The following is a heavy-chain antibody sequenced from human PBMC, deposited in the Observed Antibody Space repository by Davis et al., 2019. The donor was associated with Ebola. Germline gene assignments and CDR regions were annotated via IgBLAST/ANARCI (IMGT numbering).Heavy chain of an antibody. J-gene: IGHJ6*02. D-gene: IGHD6-25*01. CDR3: AREGAAQYYYGMDV. CDR1: GYTFTSYD. V-gene: IGHV1-69*13. Sequence: AASVKVSCKASGYTFTSYDINWVRQAPGQGLEWMGGIIPIFGTANYAQKFQGRVTITADESTSTAYMELSSLRSEDTAVYYCAREGAAQYYYGMDVWGQGTTVTVSS. CDR2: IIPIFGTA.